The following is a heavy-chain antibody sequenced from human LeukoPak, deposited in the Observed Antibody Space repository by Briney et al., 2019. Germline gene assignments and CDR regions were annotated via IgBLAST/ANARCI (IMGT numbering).Heavy chain of an antibody. CDR1: GGSFSGYY. D-gene: IGHD6-19*01. V-gene: IGHV4-34*01. CDR3: ARYDSGWYRTFDY. Sequence: PSETLSLTCAVYGGSFSGYYWSWIRQPPGKGLEWIGEINHSGSTNYNPSLKSRVTISVDTSKNQFSLKLSSVTAADTAVYYCARYDSGWYRTFDYWGQGTLVTVSS. J-gene: IGHJ4*02. CDR2: INHSGST.